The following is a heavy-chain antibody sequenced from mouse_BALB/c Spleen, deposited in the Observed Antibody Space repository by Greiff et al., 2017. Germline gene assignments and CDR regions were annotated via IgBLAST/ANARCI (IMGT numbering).Heavy chain of an antibody. CDR3: ARSRTARDAMDY. V-gene: IGHV1-82*01. CDR2: IYPGDGDT. CDR1: GYAFSSSW. D-gene: IGHD3-2*01. J-gene: IGHJ4*01. Sequence: QVQLQQSGPELVKPGASVKISCKASGYAFSSSWMNWVKQRPGQGLEWIGRIYPGDGDTNYNGKFKGKATLTADKSSSTAYMQLSSLTSVDSAVYFCARSRTARDAMDYWGQGTSVTVSS.